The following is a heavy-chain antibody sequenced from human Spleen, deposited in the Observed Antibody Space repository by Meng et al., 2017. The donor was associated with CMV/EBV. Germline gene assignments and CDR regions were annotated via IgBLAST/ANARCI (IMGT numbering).Heavy chain of an antibody. CDR1: GGSFSVYF. Sequence: GSLRLSCAVYGGSFSVYFWTWIRQPPGKGLEWIGQINHSGSTDYNPSLKSRVTISVDTSKNQFSLRLRSVTAADTALYFCARVNRGWFDPWGQGTLVTVSS. CDR3: ARVNRGWFDP. D-gene: IGHD2/OR15-2a*01. CDR2: INHSGST. V-gene: IGHV4-34*01. J-gene: IGHJ5*02.